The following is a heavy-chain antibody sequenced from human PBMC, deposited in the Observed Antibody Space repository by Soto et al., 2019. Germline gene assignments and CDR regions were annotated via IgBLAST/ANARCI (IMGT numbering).Heavy chain of an antibody. J-gene: IGHJ6*02. V-gene: IGHV3-11*06. CDR2: INPSGTYT. CDR3: ARGHLSMDV. CDR1: GFTFSDHY. Sequence: QVQLVESGGGLAKPGGSLRLSCAASGFTFSDHYMTWIRQAPGKGLEWISYINPSGTYTHYADSVKSRFTNARDNAEKSRYLQMNSLRAEDTALYCCARGHLSMDVWGQGATVTVSS.